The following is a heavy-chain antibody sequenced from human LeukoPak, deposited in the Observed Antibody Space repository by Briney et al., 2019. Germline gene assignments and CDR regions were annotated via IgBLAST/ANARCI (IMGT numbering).Heavy chain of an antibody. J-gene: IGHJ4*02. CDR3: ARANVLQLADY. V-gene: IGHV4-30-2*01. D-gene: IGHD6-6*01. CDR1: GGSISSGGYY. Sequence: SETLSLTSTVSGGSISSGGYYWSWIRQPPGKGLEWIGYIYHSGSTYYNPSLKSRVTISVDRSKNQFSLKLSSVTAADTAVYYCARANVLQLADYWGQGTLVTVSS. CDR2: IYHSGST.